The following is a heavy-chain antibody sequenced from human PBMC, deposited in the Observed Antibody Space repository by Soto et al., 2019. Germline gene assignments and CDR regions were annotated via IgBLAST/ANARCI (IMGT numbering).Heavy chain of an antibody. CDR3: AKNPGYYYDSTGYHFDY. J-gene: IGHJ4*02. D-gene: IGHD3-22*01. CDR1: GFTFSSYW. V-gene: IGHV3-23*01. CDR2: ISYGGGTT. Sequence: GGSLRLCCAACGFTFSSYWMSWVRQAPGKGLEWVSAISYGGGTTYYADSVKGRFTISRDNSKNTLYLQMNSLRAEDTAVYYCAKNPGYYYDSTGYHFDYWGQGTLVTVSS.